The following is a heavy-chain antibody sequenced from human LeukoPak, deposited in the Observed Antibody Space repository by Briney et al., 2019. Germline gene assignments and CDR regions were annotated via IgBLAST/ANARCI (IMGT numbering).Heavy chain of an antibody. D-gene: IGHD3-22*01. CDR1: GITLRKYV. Sequence: GWAVSLSCVVSGITLRKYVLSGVRPAAGRGVAGVAGICGSGCGKQFPDPLQGRFTVSRDNPKNTLDLQMNSLRAEDTAVYFCAKRGVVIRVILVGFHKEADYFDSWGQGALVTFSS. J-gene: IGHJ4*02. CDR3: AKRGVVIRVILVGFHKEADYFDS. CDR2: ICGSGCGK. V-gene: IGHV3-23*01.